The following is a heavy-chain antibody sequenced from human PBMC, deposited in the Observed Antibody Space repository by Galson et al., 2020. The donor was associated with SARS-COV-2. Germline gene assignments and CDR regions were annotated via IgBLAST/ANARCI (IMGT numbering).Heavy chain of an antibody. D-gene: IGHD2-15*01. V-gene: IGHV3-73*01. CDR3: TRVPPYSYSFWDAFDI. J-gene: IGHJ3*02. CDR1: GFTFSGSA. CDR2: IRSKGNNYAT. Sequence: GGSLRLSCAASGFTFSGSAMHWVRQASGKGLEWVGRIRSKGNNYATAYVASLKGRFTISRDDSKNTAYLHMNSLKTEDTAVYYCTRVPPYSYSFWDAFDIWGQGTMVTVSS.